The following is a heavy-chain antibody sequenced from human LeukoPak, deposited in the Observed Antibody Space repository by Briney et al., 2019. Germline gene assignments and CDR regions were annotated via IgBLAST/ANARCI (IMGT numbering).Heavy chain of an antibody. D-gene: IGHD2-15*01. V-gene: IGHV3-7*03. J-gene: IGHJ4*02. CDR2: IKKDGSEK. CDR1: GFIFSGSW. CDR3: TTDTWYSAGH. Sequence: GGSLRLSCTASGFIFSGSWMAWIRQAPGKGLEWVAIIKKDGSEKYYVDSMKGRFTISRDNAENSLFLQMNSLRAEDTAIYYCTTDTWYSAGHWGQGTLVTVSS.